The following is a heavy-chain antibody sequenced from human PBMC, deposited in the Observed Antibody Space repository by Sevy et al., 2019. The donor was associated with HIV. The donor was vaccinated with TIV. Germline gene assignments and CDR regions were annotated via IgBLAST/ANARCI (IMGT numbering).Heavy chain of an antibody. D-gene: IGHD3-22*01. J-gene: IGHJ5*02. CDR1: GGSISSGTYA. Sequence: SESLSLTCTVSGGSISSGTYAWSWIRQPAGNGLEWIGLIYTSGSTSYNPSLKSRVTMSVDTSKNQFSLKLSSVTAADTAAYYCARGESSYSARSRWSVWFDRWGQGTLVTVSS. CDR3: ARGESSYSARSRWSVWFDR. V-gene: IGHV4-61*02. CDR2: IYTSGST.